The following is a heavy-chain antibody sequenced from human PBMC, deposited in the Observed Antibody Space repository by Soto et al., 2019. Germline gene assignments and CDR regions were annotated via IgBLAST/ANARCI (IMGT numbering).Heavy chain of an antibody. CDR2: VKSKTHGGTI. J-gene: IGHJ4*01. CDR1: GFTFSNAW. Sequence: GGSLRLSCAASGFTFSNAWINWVRQAPGKGLEWVGRVKSKTHGGTIDFAASVKGRFAISRDDSISMAFMRMNSLKIEDTAVYYCTTDSYITVTPVRLDYWGHGTLVTVSS. D-gene: IGHD4-4*01. V-gene: IGHV3-15*07. CDR3: TTDSYITVTPVRLDY.